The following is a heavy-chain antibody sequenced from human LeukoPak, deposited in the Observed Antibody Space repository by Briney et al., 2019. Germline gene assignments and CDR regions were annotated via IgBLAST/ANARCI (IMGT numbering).Heavy chain of an antibody. Sequence: PSETLSLTCAVYGGSFSGYYWSWIRQPPGKGLEWIGEINHSGSTNYNPSPKSRVTISVDTSKNQFSLKLSSVTAADTAVYYCARGALRGKSYDYWGQGTLVTVSS. J-gene: IGHJ4*02. CDR1: GGSFSGYY. CDR2: INHSGST. CDR3: ARGALRGKSYDY. D-gene: IGHD4-17*01. V-gene: IGHV4-34*01.